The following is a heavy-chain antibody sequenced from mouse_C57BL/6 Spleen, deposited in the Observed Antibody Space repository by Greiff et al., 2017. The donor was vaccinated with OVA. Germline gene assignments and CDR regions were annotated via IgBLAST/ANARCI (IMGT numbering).Heavy chain of an antibody. D-gene: IGHD1-1*01. V-gene: IGHV14-1*01. CDR3: MIHGSSYGYFDV. Sequence: VHVKQSGAELVRPGASVKLSCTASGFNIKDYYMHWVKQRPEQGLEWIGRIDPEDGDTEYAPKFQGKATMTADTSSNTAYLQLSSLTSEDTAVYYCMIHGSSYGYFDVWGTGTTVTVSS. CDR1: GFNIKDYY. J-gene: IGHJ1*03. CDR2: IDPEDGDT.